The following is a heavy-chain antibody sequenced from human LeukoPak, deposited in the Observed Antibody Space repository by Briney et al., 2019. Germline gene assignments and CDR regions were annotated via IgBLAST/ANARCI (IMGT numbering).Heavy chain of an antibody. CDR3: ARDRGIFDL. CDR2: IRSSSDTI. V-gene: IGHV3-48*02. CDR1: GFTFSSYS. J-gene: IGHJ3*01. Sequence: PGGSLTLSCVASGFTFSSYSMNWVRQAPGKGLEWVSYIRSSSDTIFYADSVKGRFTISRDNAKNSLHLQMNILRDEDTAVYYCARDRGIFDLWGQGTMVTVSS. D-gene: IGHD3-10*01.